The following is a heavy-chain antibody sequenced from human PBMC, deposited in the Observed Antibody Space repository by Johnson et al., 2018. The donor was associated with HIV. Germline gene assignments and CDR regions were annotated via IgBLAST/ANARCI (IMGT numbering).Heavy chain of an antibody. D-gene: IGHD6-6*01. Sequence: VQLVESGGGLVQPGGSLRLSCAASGFTFSSYWMSWVRQAPGKGLEWVANIKQDGSEKYYVDSVKGRFTISRENAKNSVYLQMNSLRAEDTAVYYCARLRGSSAKGFDIWGQGTMVIVSS. CDR2: IKQDGSEK. CDR3: ARLRGSSAKGFDI. CDR1: GFTFSSYW. V-gene: IGHV3-7*01. J-gene: IGHJ3*02.